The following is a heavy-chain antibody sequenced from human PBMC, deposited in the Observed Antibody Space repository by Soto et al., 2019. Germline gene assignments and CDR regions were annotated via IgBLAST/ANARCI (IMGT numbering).Heavy chain of an antibody. CDR2: DYYSGST. J-gene: IGHJ2*01. CDR3: ARCVALGALYWYFDL. Sequence: QVQLQESGPGLVKPSETLSLTCTVSGGTISTYHWNWIRQSPGKGLEWIGYDYYSGSTSYNPSLKCRLTISVDTSKNQFSLSLTSVHAADTAVYYCARCVALGALYWYFDLWGRSNLVTVSS. D-gene: IGHD1-26*01. V-gene: IGHV4-59*12. CDR1: GGTISTYH.